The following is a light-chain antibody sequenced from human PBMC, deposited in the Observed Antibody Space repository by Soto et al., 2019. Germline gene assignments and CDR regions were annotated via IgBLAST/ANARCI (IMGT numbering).Light chain of an antibody. Sequence: IQITQVSFPLFSSVGGQVTIHCRARQDHKHLLNWYQQKPGKAPKVLIYDASSLESGVPSRFSGSGSGTEFTLTISSLQPDDFATYYCQQYNSYPITFGQGTRLEIK. CDR2: DAS. CDR3: QQYNSYPIT. CDR1: QDHKHL. J-gene: IGKJ5*01. V-gene: IGKV1-5*01.